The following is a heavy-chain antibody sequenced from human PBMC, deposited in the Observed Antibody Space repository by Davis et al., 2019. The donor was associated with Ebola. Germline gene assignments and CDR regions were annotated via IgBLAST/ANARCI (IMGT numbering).Heavy chain of an antibody. CDR2: IYYSGST. CDR3: AALSGSYVGVNY. D-gene: IGHD1-26*01. Sequence: ESLKISCTVSGGSISSSSYYWGWIRQPPGKGLEWIGSIYYSGSTYYNPSLKSRVTISVDTSKNQFSLKLSSVTAADTAVYYCAALSGSYVGVNYWGQGTLVTVSS. J-gene: IGHJ4*02. V-gene: IGHV4-39*01. CDR1: GGSISSSSYY.